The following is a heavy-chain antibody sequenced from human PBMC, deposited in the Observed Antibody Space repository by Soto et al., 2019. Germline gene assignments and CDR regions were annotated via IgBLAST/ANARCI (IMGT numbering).Heavy chain of an antibody. J-gene: IGHJ6*02. D-gene: IGHD3-10*01. CDR2: VSYDGSKM. CDR1: RFTFSSYG. V-gene: IGHV3-30*18. Sequence: QEQLVESGGGVVQPGRSLRLSCAASRFTFSSYGMHWVRQAPGKGLEWVAVVSYDGSKMYYADSVKGRFTISRDNSKNTLYLQMNSLRAEDTAVYFCAKDIALVRGVISGMDVWGQGTTVTVSS. CDR3: AKDIALVRGVISGMDV.